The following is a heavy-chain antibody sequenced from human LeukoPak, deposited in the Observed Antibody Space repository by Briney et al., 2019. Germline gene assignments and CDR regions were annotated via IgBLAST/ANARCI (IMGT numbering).Heavy chain of an antibody. D-gene: IGHD3-22*01. CDR3: TRNYYDSSGYYH. CDR1: GFTFDDYG. V-gene: IGHV3-20*04. J-gene: IGHJ5*02. CDR2: INWNGGST. Sequence: GGSLRLSCAASGFTFDDYGMSWVRQAPGKGLEWVSRINWNGGSTGYADSVKGRFTISRDNAKNSLYLQMSSLRAEDTALYYCTRNYYDSSGYYHWGQGTLVTVSS.